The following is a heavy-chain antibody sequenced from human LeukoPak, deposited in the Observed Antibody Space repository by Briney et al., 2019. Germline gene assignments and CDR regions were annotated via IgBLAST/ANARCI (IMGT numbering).Heavy chain of an antibody. CDR1: GASFSCYY. Sequence: PSETLSLTCAVYGASFSCYYWSWIRQPPGKGLEWIGEINHSGSTNYNASLKSRVTISVDTSKNQFSLRLSSVTDADTAVYYCAPRGDIEHSYGYGKWFDPWGQGTRVTVSS. J-gene: IGHJ5*02. D-gene: IGHD5-18*01. V-gene: IGHV4-34*01. CDR3: APRGDIEHSYGYGKWFDP. CDR2: INHSGST.